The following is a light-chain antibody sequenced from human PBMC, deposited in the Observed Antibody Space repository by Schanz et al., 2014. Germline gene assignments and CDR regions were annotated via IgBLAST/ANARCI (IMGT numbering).Light chain of an antibody. Sequence: QSVLTQPPSVSAAPGQRVTISCSVNSSKIGNNLVSWFQHLPGTAPKLLIYDNHYRPSGIPDRFSGSKSGTSATLDITGLQTGDEADYYCGTWDSSLSVGTFGGGTKLAVL. CDR3: GTWDSSLSVGT. V-gene: IGLV1-51*01. CDR2: DNH. J-gene: IGLJ3*02. CDR1: SSKIGNNL.